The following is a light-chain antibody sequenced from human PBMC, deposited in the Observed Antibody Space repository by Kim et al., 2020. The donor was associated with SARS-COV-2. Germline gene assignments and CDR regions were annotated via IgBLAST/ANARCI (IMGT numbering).Light chain of an antibody. J-gene: IGLJ3*02. V-gene: IGLV1-44*01. Sequence: QSVLTQPPSASGTPGQRVTISCSGTSSNIGRNTVNWYQQFPGRAPKLFIDSDNRRPSGVPDRVSGSKSGTSASLAISGLQSEDEADYYCATWDDSLDAWLFGGGTQLTVL. CDR2: SDN. CDR3: ATWDDSLDAWL. CDR1: SSNIGRNT.